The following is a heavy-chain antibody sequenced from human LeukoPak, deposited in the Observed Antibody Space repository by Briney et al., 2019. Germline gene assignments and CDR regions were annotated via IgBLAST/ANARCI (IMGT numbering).Heavy chain of an antibody. Sequence: SETLSLTCTVSGDSISSGSYYWSWIRQPAGKGLEWIGRIYISGSTNYNPSLKSRVTISVDTSKNQLSLNVNSVTAADTAVYYCARVMGASWFFYLDVWGKGTTVTVSS. CDR3: ARVMGASWFFYLDV. V-gene: IGHV4-61*02. J-gene: IGHJ6*04. D-gene: IGHD3-16*02. CDR2: IYISGST. CDR1: GDSISSGSYY.